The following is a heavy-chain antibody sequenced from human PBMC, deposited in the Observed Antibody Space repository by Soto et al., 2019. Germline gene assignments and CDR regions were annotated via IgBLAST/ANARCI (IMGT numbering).Heavy chain of an antibody. Sequence: PGGSLRLSCAASGFTFSSYAMHWVRQAPGKGLEWVAVISYDGSNKYYADSVKGRFTISRDNSRNTLYLQMNSLRAEGTAVYYCASALGFWSGSADPYYYGMDVWGQGTTVTVSS. J-gene: IGHJ6*02. CDR3: ASALGFWSGSADPYYYGMDV. D-gene: IGHD3-3*01. V-gene: IGHV3-30-3*01. CDR2: ISYDGSNK. CDR1: GFTFSSYA.